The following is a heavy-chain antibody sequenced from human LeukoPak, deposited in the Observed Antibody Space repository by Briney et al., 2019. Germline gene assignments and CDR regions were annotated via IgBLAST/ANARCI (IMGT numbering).Heavy chain of an antibody. Sequence: SETLSLTCTVSGGSISSGGYYWSWIRQHPGKGLEWIGYIYYSGSTYYNPSLKSRVTISVDTSKNQFSLKLSCVTAADTAVYYCARVKPAIRGYNWNYLDYWGQGTLVTVSS. J-gene: IGHJ4*02. CDR3: ARVKPAIRGYNWNYLDY. CDR1: GGSISSGGYY. V-gene: IGHV4-31*03. D-gene: IGHD1-20*01. CDR2: IYYSGST.